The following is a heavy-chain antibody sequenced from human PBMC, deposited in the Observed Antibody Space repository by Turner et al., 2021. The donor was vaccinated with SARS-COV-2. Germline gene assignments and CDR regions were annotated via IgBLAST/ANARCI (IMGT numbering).Heavy chain of an antibody. CDR2: GNYRGSN. D-gene: IGHD2-21*02. V-gene: IGHV4-59*01. CDR1: GGSMNSNY. CDR3: ARETVNNWVDP. J-gene: IGHJ5*02. Sequence: QVQLQESGPRLVKPLEALSLTCPVSGGSMNSNYWIWLRPPPGKRREGIGYGNYRGSNNFNPALESTVTISVDTAKNQFSLNLTSVTAADTAIYYWARETVNNWVDPWGQGTLVTVSS.